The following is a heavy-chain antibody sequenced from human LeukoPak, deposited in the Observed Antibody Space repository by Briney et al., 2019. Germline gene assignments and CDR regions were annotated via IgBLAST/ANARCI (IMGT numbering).Heavy chain of an antibody. V-gene: IGHV1-18*01. Sequence: ASVKVSCKASGHTFTSYGICWVRQAPGQGLEWMGWISAYNGNTNYAQKLQGRVTMTTDTSTSTAYMELRSLRSDDTAVYYCAVGYCSSTSCYTAVDYWGQGTLVTVSS. CDR3: AVGYCSSTSCYTAVDY. D-gene: IGHD2-2*02. CDR1: GHTFTSYG. J-gene: IGHJ4*02. CDR2: ISAYNGNT.